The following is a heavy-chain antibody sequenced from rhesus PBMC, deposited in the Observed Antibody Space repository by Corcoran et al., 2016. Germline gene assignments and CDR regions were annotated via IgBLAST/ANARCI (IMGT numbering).Heavy chain of an antibody. V-gene: IGHV4S12*01. Sequence: QVQLQESGPGIMTPSETLSLTCAVSGGTITSGYYYWCWIRQPPGKGLEWIGGIYSNSESTNYNPSLKSRVTISKDTPKNQFSLKLSSVTATDTAVYYCARLGTHRFDVWGPGVLVSVSS. CDR3: ARLGTHRFDV. D-gene: IGHD5-24*01. CDR1: GGTITSGYYY. J-gene: IGHJ5-1*01. CDR2: IYSNSEST.